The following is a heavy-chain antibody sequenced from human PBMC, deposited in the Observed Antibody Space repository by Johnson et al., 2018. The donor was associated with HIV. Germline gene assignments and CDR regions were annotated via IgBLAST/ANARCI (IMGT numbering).Heavy chain of an antibody. CDR3: ARCDSSSPLRAFDI. D-gene: IGHD6-6*01. CDR2: ISYDGSNK. V-gene: IGHV3-30*19. CDR1: GFIFRNYG. Sequence: QVQLVESGGGVVQPGGSLRLSCAASGFIFRNYGMHWVRQAPGKGLEWVAVISYDGSNKYYADSVKGRFTISRDNSKNTLYLQMNSLRAEDTAVYYCARCDSSSPLRAFDIWGQGTMVTVSS. J-gene: IGHJ3*02.